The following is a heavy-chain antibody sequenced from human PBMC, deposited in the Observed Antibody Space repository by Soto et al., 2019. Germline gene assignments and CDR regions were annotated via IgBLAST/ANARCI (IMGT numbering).Heavy chain of an antibody. CDR1: GFSFSNYD. CDR2: ISNSGDVT. CDR3: ATPYGALLDY. D-gene: IGHD4-17*01. Sequence: EVQLLQSGGGLVQPGGSLRLSCAASGFSFSNYDLSWVRQAPGKGLEWVSSISNSGDVTPYADSVRGRFIISRDNSKNTLYLQMNSLRAEDMALYYCATPYGALLDYWGPRTLVTVSS. V-gene: IGHV3-23*01. J-gene: IGHJ4*02.